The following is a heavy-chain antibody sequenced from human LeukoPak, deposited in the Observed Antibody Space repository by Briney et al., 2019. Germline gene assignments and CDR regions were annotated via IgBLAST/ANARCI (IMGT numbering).Heavy chain of an antibody. CDR1: GLTFSTYG. V-gene: IGHV3-33*08. CDR3: ARDRGEMATDY. Sequence: GGSLILSCAVSGLTFSTYGIHWVRQAPGKGLEWVAVIWYDGSNKYYADSVKGRFTISRDDSKNTLYLQMNSLRVEDTAVYYCARDRGEMATDYWGQGTLVTVSS. J-gene: IGHJ4*02. D-gene: IGHD5-24*01. CDR2: IWYDGSNK.